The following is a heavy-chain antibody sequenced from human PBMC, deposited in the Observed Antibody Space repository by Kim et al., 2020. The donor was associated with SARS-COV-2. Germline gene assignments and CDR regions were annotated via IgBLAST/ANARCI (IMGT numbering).Heavy chain of an antibody. V-gene: IGHV3-30*04. CDR1: GFTFSSYA. Sequence: GGSLRLSCAASGFTFSSYAMHWVRQAPGKGLEWVAVISYDGSNKYYADSVKGRFTISRDNSKNTLYLQMNSLRAEDMAVYYCARDQGYSYGDNWFDPWGQGTLVTVSS. CDR2: ISYDGSNK. J-gene: IGHJ5*02. CDR3: ARDQGYSYGDNWFDP. D-gene: IGHD5-18*01.